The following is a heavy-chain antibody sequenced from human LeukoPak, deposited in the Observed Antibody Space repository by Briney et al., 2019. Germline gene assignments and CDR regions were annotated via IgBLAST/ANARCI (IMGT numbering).Heavy chain of an antibody. CDR3: ARVGSGSWYYLDS. Sequence: SETLSLTCTVSGGSISGYYWSWIRQPAGKGLEWIGRIYTTGSTNYNPSLKSRVTLSVDTSKNHFSLKLSSVTAADTAVYYCARVGSGSWYYLDSWGQGTLVTVSS. CDR1: GGSISGYY. J-gene: IGHJ4*02. V-gene: IGHV4-4*07. CDR2: IYTTGST. D-gene: IGHD6-13*01.